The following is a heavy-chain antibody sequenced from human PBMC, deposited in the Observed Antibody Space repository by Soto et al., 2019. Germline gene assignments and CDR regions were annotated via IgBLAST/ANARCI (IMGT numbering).Heavy chain of an antibody. CDR3: ARDQRYFDWLPGAFDY. CDR1: GGSISSGGYY. J-gene: IGHJ4*02. D-gene: IGHD3-9*01. V-gene: IGHV4-31*03. CDR2: IYYSGST. Sequence: SETLSLTCTVSGGSISSGGYYWSWIRQHPGKGLEWIGYIYYSGSTYYSPSLKSRVTISVDTSKNQFSLKLSSVTAADTAVYYCARDQRYFDWLPGAFDYWGQGTLVTVSS.